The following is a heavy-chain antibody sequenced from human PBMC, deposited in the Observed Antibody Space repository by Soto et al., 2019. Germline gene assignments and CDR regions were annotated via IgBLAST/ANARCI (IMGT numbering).Heavy chain of an antibody. J-gene: IGHJ6*02. CDR2: ISYDGSNK. V-gene: IGHV3-30-3*01. CDR3: ARDGYYYGSGSYYGYYYYGMDV. CDR1: GFTFSSYA. Sequence: PGGSLRLSCAASGFTFSSYAMHWVRQAPGKGLEWVAVISYDGSNKYYADSVKGRFTISRDNSKNTLYLQMNSLRAEDTAVYYCARDGYYYGSGSYYGYYYYGMDVWGQGTTVTV. D-gene: IGHD3-10*01.